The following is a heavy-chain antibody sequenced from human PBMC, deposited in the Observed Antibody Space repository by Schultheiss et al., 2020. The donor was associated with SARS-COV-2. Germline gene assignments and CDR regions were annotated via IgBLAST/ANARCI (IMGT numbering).Heavy chain of an antibody. CDR1: GGSISSYY. CDR2: IYYSGST. Sequence: SQTLSLTCTVSGGSISSYYWSWIRQPPGKGLEWIGSIYYSGSTNYNPSLKSRVTISVDTSKNQFSLKLSSVTAADTAVYYCARVLYDSSGYYGQGAFDIWGQGTMVTVSS. V-gene: IGHV4-59*01. CDR3: ARVLYDSSGYYGQGAFDI. D-gene: IGHD3-22*01. J-gene: IGHJ3*02.